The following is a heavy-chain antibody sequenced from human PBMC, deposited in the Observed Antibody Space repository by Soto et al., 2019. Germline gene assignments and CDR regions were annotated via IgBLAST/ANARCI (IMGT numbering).Heavy chain of an antibody. V-gene: IGHV1-18*01. D-gene: IGHD3-3*01. CDR1: GYTFTSYG. J-gene: IGHJ5*02. CDR2: ISAYNGNT. Sequence: ASVKVSCKASGYTFTSYGISWVRQAPGQGLEWMGWISAYNGNTNYAQKLKGRVTMTTDTSTSTAYMEMRSPRSDDTAVYYCARGVAPYGWFDPWGQGTLVTVSS. CDR3: ARGVAPYGWFDP.